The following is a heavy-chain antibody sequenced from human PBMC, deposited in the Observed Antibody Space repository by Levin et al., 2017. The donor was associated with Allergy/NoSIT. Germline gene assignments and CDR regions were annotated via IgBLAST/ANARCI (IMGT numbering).Heavy chain of an antibody. V-gene: IGHV3-7*01. D-gene: IGHD3-10*01. CDR2: IKQDGSEK. CDR3: ARERGLYGSAFDY. J-gene: IGHJ4*02. Sequence: GGSLRLSCAASGFTFSSYWMSWVRQAPGKGLEWVANIKQDGSEKYYVDSVKGRFTISRDNAKNSLYLQMNSLRAEDTAVYYCARERGLYGSAFDYWGQGTLVTVSS. CDR1: GFTFSSYW.